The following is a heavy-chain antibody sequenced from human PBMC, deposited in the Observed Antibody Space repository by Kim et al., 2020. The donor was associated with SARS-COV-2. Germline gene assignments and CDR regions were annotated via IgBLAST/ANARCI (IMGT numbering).Heavy chain of an antibody. J-gene: IGHJ4*02. CDR1: GFTFSSYA. CDR2: ISYDGSNK. D-gene: IGHD3-10*01. Sequence: GGSLRLSCAASGFTFSSYAMHWVRQAPGKGLEWVAVISYDGSNKYYADSVKGRFTISRDNSKNTLYLQMNSLRAEDTAVYYCARGWWFGELTLDYWGQGTLVPVSS. V-gene: IGHV3-30-3*01. CDR3: ARGWWFGELTLDY.